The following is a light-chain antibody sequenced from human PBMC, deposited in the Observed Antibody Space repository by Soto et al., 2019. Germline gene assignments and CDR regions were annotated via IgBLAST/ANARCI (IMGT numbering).Light chain of an antibody. V-gene: IGKV3-15*01. CDR2: GAS. CDR1: QSVSSN. Sequence: EIVMTQSPATLSVSPGERATLSCRASQSVSSNLAWYQQKPGQAPRLLIYGASTSATGIPARFSGSGSGTEFTLTISSLQSEDFAVYYCQQYNNWLTFGPGTKVDIK. J-gene: IGKJ3*01. CDR3: QQYNNWLT.